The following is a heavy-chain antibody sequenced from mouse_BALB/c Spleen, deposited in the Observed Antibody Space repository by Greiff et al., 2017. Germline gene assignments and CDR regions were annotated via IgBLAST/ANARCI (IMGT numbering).Heavy chain of an antibody. CDR2: ISSGSSTI. J-gene: IGHJ3*01. V-gene: IGHV5-17*02. CDR1: GFTFSSFG. Sequence: EVKVVVSGGGLVQPGGSRKLSCAASGFTFSSFGMHWVRQAPEKGLEWVAYISSGSSTIYYADTVKGRFTISRDNPKNTLFLQMTSLRSEDTAMYYCASSGTFAYWGQGTLVTVSA. CDR3: ASSGTFAY. D-gene: IGHD4-1*01.